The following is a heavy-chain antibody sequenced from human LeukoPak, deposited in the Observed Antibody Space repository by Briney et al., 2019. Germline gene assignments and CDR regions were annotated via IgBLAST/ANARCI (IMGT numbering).Heavy chain of an antibody. CDR3: AKERQLVQVTIGYGMDV. D-gene: IGHD6-13*01. CDR1: GFTFDDYA. J-gene: IGHJ6*02. Sequence: PGRSLRLSCAASGFTFDDYAMHWVRQAPGKGLEWVSGISWNSGSIGYADSVKGRFTISRDNAKNSLYLQMNSLRAEDTALYYCAKERQLVQVTIGYGMDVWGQGTTVTVSS. CDR2: ISWNSGSI. V-gene: IGHV3-9*01.